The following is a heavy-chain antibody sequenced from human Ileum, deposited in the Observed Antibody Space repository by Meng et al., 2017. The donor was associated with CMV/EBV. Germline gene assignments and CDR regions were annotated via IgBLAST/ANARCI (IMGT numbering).Heavy chain of an antibody. Sequence: GESLKISCAASGLTFSNAWMSWVRQAPGKGLEWVGLIRRKSDGGTVDYAAPVKGRFTISRDDSKNTLYLPMNSLKIEDTAVYYCTTDRIIFGDGLGYWGRGPLVTVSS. D-gene: IGHD2-21*01. CDR3: TTDRIIFGDGLGY. CDR2: IRRKSDGGTV. J-gene: IGHJ4*02. V-gene: IGHV3-15*01. CDR1: GLTFSNAW.